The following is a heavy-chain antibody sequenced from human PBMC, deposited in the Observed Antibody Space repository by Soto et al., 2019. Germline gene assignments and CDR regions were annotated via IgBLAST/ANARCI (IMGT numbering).Heavy chain of an antibody. CDR2: IYYSGST. CDR3: ARAGEPVYSSGWYLDY. V-gene: IGHV4-59*01. CDR1: GGSISSYY. D-gene: IGHD6-19*01. J-gene: IGHJ4*02. Sequence: PSETLSLTCTVSGGSISSYYWSWIRQPPGKGLEWIGYIYYSGSTNYNPSLKSRVTISVDTSKNQFSLKLSSVTAADTAVYYCARAGEPVYSSGWYLDYWGQGTLVTVSS.